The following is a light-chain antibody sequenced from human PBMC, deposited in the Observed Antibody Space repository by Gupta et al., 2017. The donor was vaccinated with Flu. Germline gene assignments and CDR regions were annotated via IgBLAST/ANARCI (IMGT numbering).Light chain of an antibody. J-gene: IGKJ1*01. CDR2: CAS. V-gene: IGKV3-15*01. CDR3: QQYNKWPPWT. Sequence: IAMTQSPATRSVSPGERATVTCRASQSVSSNLAWYQQKPGQAPRLLIYCASTSATGIPARFSGSGSWTEFTLTISSLQSEDFAVYYCQQYNKWPPWTCGQGTKVEIK. CDR1: QSVSSN.